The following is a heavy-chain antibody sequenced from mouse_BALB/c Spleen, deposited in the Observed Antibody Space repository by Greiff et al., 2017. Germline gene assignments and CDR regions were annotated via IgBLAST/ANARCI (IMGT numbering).Heavy chain of an antibody. CDR2: INPYNGDT. CDR3: ARSGFYYDYGRDAMGY. D-gene: IGHD2-4*01. J-gene: IGHJ4*01. V-gene: IGHV1-20*02. Sequence: VHVKQSGPELVKPGASVKISCKASGYSFTGYFMNWVMQSHGKSLEWIGRINPYNGDTFYNQKFKGKATLTVDKSSSTAHMELRSLASEDSAVYYCARSGFYYDYGRDAMGYWGQGTSVTVSS. CDR1: GYSFTGYF.